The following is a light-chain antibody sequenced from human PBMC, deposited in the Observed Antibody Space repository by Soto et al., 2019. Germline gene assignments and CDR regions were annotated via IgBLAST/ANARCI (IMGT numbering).Light chain of an antibody. J-gene: IGLJ1*01. CDR1: RSDIGDSNF. CDR2: EVN. CDR3: ASFGCGTSLV. V-gene: IGLV2-14*01. Sequence: QSALTKPASVSVTPGQSVTISFTRPRSDIGDSNFNSWYKHSPGNAPRLLIYEVNNRPSCDSRLFSRSKAGTAAALTISGLLEVDEADYFFASFGCGTSLVLGSGTKVTVL.